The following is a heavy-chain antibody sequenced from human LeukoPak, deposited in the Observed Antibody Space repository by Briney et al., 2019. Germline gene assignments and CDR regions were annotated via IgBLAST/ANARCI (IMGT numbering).Heavy chain of an antibody. CDR1: GFTFSSYA. J-gene: IGHJ4*02. CDR3: AKGRGRAAAGLRGDY. V-gene: IGHV3-23*01. CDR2: ISGSGGST. Sequence: GRSLRLSCAASGFTFSSYAMSWVRQAPGKGLEWVSAISGSGGSTYYADSVKGRFTISRDNSKNTLYLQMNSLRAEDTAVYYCAKGRGRAAAGLRGDYWGQGTLVTVSS. D-gene: IGHD6-13*01.